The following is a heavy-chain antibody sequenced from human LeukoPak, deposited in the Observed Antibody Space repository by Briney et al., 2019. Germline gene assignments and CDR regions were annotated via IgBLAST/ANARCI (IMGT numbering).Heavy chain of an antibody. CDR3: ARDGRDD. CDR1: GFTFSSNS. J-gene: IGHJ4*02. D-gene: IGHD5-24*01. CDR2: ISSSGSTM. V-gene: IGHV3-48*01. Sequence: GGSLRLSCAASGFTFSSNSMNWVRQAPGKGLEWISYISSSGSTMYYADSVKGRFTISRDNAKNSLYLQMNSLRAEDTAVYHCARDGRDDWGQGTLVIVSS.